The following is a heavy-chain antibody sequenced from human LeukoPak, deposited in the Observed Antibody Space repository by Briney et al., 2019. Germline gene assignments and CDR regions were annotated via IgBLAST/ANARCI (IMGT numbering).Heavy chain of an antibody. J-gene: IGHJ3*02. CDR3: ARESAKQLGNDAFDI. CDR2: IYTSGST. CDR1: GGSISSGSYY. Sequence: PSETLSLTCTVSGGSISSGSYYWSWIRQPAGKGLEWIGRIYTSGSTDCNPSLKSRVTISVDTSKNQFSLKLSSVTAADTAVYYCARESAKQLGNDAFDIWGQGTMVTVSS. D-gene: IGHD6-6*01. V-gene: IGHV4-61*02.